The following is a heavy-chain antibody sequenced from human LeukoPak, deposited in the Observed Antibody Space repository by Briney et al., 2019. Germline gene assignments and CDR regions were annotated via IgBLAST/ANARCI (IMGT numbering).Heavy chain of an antibody. Sequence: GGSLRLSCAASGFTFSSYAMSWVRQAPGKGLEWVSAISGSGGSTYYADSVKGRFTISRDNSKNTLYPQMNSLRAEDTAVYYCAKGNVLRYFDWFETFDYWGQGTLVTVSS. V-gene: IGHV3-23*01. J-gene: IGHJ4*02. CDR2: ISGSGGST. CDR1: GFTFSSYA. D-gene: IGHD3-9*01. CDR3: AKGNVLRYFDWFETFDY.